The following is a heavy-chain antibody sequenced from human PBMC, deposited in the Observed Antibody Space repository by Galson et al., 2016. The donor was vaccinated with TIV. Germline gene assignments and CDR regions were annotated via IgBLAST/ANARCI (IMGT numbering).Heavy chain of an antibody. CDR3: ARGVGQLYYGMDV. V-gene: IGHV1-69*13. D-gene: IGHD2-2*01. CDR2: INPIFGTA. CDR1: GGTFSTYV. J-gene: IGHJ6*02. Sequence: SVKVSCKASGGTFSTYVFSWLRQAPGQGLEWMGVINPIFGTANYAQTFQGRLTITADESTSSAYMELSSLRSEDTAIYYCARGVGQLYYGMDVWAQGTTVTVSS.